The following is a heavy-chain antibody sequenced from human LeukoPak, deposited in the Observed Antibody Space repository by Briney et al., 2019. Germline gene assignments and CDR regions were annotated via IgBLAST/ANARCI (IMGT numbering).Heavy chain of an antibody. CDR3: AQDMGLQRYYFDY. Sequence: PGGSLRLSCAASGFTFSSYAMSWVRQAPGKGLEWVSAISGSGGSTYYADSVKGRFTISRDNSKNTLYLQMNSLRAEDTAVYYCAQDMGLQRYYFDYWGQGTLVTVSS. V-gene: IGHV3-23*01. CDR2: ISGSGGST. CDR1: GFTFSSYA. D-gene: IGHD5-24*01. J-gene: IGHJ4*02.